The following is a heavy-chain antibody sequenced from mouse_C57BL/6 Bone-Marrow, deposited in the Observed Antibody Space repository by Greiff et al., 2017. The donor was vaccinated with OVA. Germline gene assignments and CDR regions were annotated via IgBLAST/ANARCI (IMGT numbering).Heavy chain of an antibody. CDR1: GYAFTNYL. J-gene: IGHJ1*03. D-gene: IGHD1-2*01. Sequence: VKLVESGAELVRPGTSVKVSCKASGYAFTNYLIEWVKQRPGQGLEWIGVINPGSGGTTYNEKFKGKATLTADKTSSTAYMQLSSRTSEDSAVYVCAREWGHYYCGYFDVWGTGTTVTVSS. CDR3: AREWGHYYCGYFDV. CDR2: INPGSGGT. V-gene: IGHV1-54*01.